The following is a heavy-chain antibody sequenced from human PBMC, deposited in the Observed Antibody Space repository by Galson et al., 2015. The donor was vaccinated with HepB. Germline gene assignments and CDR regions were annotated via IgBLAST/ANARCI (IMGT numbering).Heavy chain of an antibody. Sequence: SLRLSCATSGFTFTNYGMHWVRQAPGKGLEWVAIVSFDGSKTSYTDFVKGRFTISRDNSKNTLYLQMNSLRTEDTAVYYCAKADLLYRATHYGLDRWGQGVRV. CDR1: GFTFTNYG. CDR2: VSFDGSKT. V-gene: IGHV3-30*18. CDR3: AKADLLYRATHYGLDR. J-gene: IGHJ5*02. D-gene: IGHD3-9*01.